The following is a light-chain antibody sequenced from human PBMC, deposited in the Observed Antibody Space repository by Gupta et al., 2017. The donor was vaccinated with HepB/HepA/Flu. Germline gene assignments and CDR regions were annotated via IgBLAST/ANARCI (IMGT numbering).Light chain of an antibody. CDR2: NNN. CDR1: SSNIGRNI. Sequence: QSVLTQPPSASGTPGQRVTISCSGSSSNIGRNIVNWYQQLPGTAPKLLIYNNNQRPSGVPDRVSGSKSGTSASLAISGLQSEDEADYYCAAWDASLNGPVFGGGTKLTVL. J-gene: IGLJ2*01. V-gene: IGLV1-44*01. CDR3: AAWDASLNGPV.